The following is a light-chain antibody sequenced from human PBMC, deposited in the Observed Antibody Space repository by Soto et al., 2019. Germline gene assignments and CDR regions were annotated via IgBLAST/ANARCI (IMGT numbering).Light chain of an antibody. CDR3: QQYNTWCT. J-gene: IGKJ1*01. V-gene: IGKV3-15*01. CDR1: QSVSSN. CDR2: GAS. Sequence: EIVMTQSPATLSVSPGERATLSCRASQSVSSNLAWYQQKPGQPPRLLIYGASTRATVIPARFSGSGSGTVFTLTISRLQSEDFAVYYCQQYNTWCTFGQGTKVEIK.